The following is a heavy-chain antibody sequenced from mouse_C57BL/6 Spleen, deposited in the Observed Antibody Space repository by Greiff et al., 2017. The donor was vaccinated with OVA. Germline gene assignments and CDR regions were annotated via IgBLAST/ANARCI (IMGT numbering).Heavy chain of an antibody. Sequence: QVTLKESGPGILQSSQTLSLTCSFSGFSLSTSGMGVSWLRQPSGKGLEWLAHIYWDDDKRYNPSLKSRLTISKDTSRNQVFLKITSVYTADTATYYCARRSPPFGNYGYVDVWGTGTTVTVSS. CDR3: ARRSPPFGNYGYVDV. CDR2: IYWDDDK. CDR1: GFSLSTSGMG. V-gene: IGHV8-12*01. J-gene: IGHJ1*03. D-gene: IGHD2-1*01.